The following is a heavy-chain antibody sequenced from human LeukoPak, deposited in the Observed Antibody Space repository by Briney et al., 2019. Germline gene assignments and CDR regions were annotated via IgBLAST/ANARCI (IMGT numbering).Heavy chain of an antibody. CDR1: GYTFSTYY. CDR2: INPSGGST. J-gene: IGHJ3*02. V-gene: IGHV1-46*01. D-gene: IGHD3-22*01. Sequence: ASVKVSCKASGYTFSTYYMHWVRQAPGQGLEWMRIINPSGGSTNYAQKFQGRVTMTRDTSTSTVYMELSSLRSEDTALYYCARVPYYSDSSGYGRAFDIWGQGTMVTVSS. CDR3: ARVPYYSDSSGYGRAFDI.